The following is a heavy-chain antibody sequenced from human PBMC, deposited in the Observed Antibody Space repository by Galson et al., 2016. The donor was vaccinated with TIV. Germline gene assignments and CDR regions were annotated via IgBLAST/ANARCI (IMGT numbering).Heavy chain of an antibody. CDR1: GFTFSSYA. Sequence: SLRLSCPASGFTFSSYAMSWVRQAPGKGLEWVSSISVSGISTYYADSVKGRFTISRDNSKNTLYLQMNSLRAEDTAVYYCVKDQRVPYSSGWYDYWGQGTLVTVSS. V-gene: IGHV3-23*01. D-gene: IGHD6-19*01. J-gene: IGHJ4*02. CDR3: VKDQRVPYSSGWYDY. CDR2: ISVSGIST.